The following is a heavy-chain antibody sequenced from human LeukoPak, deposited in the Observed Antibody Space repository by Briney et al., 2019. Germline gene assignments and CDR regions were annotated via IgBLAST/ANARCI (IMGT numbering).Heavy chain of an antibody. Sequence: SETLSLTCTVSGRSISSSSYYWGWIRQPPGKGLEWIGSIYYSGSTYYDPSLKSRVTISVDTSKNQFSLKLSSVTAADTAVYYCARGTRDLDYWGQGTLVTVSS. CDR2: IYYSGST. CDR3: ARGTRDLDY. D-gene: IGHD2-2*01. V-gene: IGHV4-39*07. J-gene: IGHJ4*02. CDR1: GRSISSSSYY.